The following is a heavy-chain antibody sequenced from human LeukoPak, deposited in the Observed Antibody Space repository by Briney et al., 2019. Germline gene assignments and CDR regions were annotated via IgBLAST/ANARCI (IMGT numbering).Heavy chain of an antibody. D-gene: IGHD3-10*01. Sequence: SETLSLTCAVYGGSFSGYHWSWIRQPPGKGLEWIGEINHSGSTNYNPSLKSRVTISVDTSKNQFSLKLSSVTAADTAVYYCARGRPVLLWFGEPSNWFDPWGQGTLVTVSS. CDR3: ARGRPVLLWFGEPSNWFDP. J-gene: IGHJ5*02. CDR1: GGSFSGYH. CDR2: INHSGST. V-gene: IGHV4-34*01.